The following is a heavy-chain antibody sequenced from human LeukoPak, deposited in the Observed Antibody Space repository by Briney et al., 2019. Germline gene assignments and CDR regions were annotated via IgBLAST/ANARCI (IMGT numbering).Heavy chain of an antibody. CDR1: GFTFSSYA. CDR2: ISGSGGST. CDR3: AKGGCSGGSCHNDAFDI. D-gene: IGHD2-15*01. J-gene: IGHJ3*02. V-gene: IGHV3-23*01. Sequence: GGSLRLSCAASGFTFSSYAMSWVRQAPGKGLEWVSAISGSGGSTYYADSVKGRFTISRDNSKNTLCLQMNSLRAEDTAVYYCAKGGCSGGSCHNDAFDIWGQGTMVTVSS.